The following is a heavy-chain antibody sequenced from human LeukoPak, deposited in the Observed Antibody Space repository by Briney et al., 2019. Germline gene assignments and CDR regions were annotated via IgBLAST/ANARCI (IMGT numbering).Heavy chain of an antibody. CDR1: GGSVGSGSYY. D-gene: IGHD3-3*01. Sequence: PSETLSLTCTVSGGSVGSGSYYWSWIRQPAGKGLEWIGRIYTSGITNYNPSLKSRVTISVDTSKNQFSLKLSSVTAADTAVYYCARVTDFWSGWNAFDIWGQGTMVTVSS. CDR2: IYTSGIT. CDR3: ARVTDFWSGWNAFDI. J-gene: IGHJ3*02. V-gene: IGHV4-61*02.